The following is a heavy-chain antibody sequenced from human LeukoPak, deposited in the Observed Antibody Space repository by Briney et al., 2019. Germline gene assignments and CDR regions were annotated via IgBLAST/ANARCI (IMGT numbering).Heavy chain of an antibody. CDR2: IKRDGSEE. D-gene: IGHD5-12*01. J-gene: IGHJ4*02. CDR1: EFTFSSYW. V-gene: IGHV3-7*01. Sequence: PGESLRLSCAASEFTFSSYWMSWVRQAPGKGLEWVANIKRDGSEEYYVDSVKGRFTISRDNAKNSLYLQMDSLRVEDTAVYFCAGFAIEPTMRAVDYWGQGTLVTVSS. CDR3: AGFAIEPTMRAVDY.